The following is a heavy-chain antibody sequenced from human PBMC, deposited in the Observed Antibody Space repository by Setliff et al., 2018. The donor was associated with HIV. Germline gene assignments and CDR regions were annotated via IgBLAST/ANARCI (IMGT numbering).Heavy chain of an antibody. Sequence: SETPSLTCAVSAGSISSYYWSWIRHPPGKGLEWIGYIYSSGSTNYNPSLKSRVTISVDTSKNLFALNLTSVTAADTAVYFCARTLEAATMVSLYYHYYYYMDVWGKGTTVTVSS. J-gene: IGHJ6*03. V-gene: IGHV4-59*01. CDR3: ARTLEAATMVSLYYHYYYYMDV. D-gene: IGHD3-10*01. CDR1: AGSISSYY. CDR2: IYSSGST.